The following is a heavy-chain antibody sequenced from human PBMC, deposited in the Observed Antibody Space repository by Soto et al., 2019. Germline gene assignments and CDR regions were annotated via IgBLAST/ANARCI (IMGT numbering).Heavy chain of an antibody. CDR3: VKDRSDTWSFDY. CDR1: GFIYSSCA. J-gene: IGHJ4*02. V-gene: IGHV3-30*18. Sequence: QVQLVESGGGVVQPGRSLRLSCSASGFIYSSCAMHWVGQVPGKGLEWLAVVSHDGTLYPYADSVKGRFTISRDNSRKMRYLQMNSLRPNDTAVYYCVKDRSDTWSFDYWGQGTLVTVSS. CDR2: VSHDGTLY. D-gene: IGHD2-8*02.